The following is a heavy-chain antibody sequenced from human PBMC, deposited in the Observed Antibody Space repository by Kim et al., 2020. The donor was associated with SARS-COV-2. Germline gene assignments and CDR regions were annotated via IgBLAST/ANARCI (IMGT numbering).Heavy chain of an antibody. D-gene: IGHD6-13*01. Sequence: GGSLRLSCAASGFTFSSYGMHWVRQAPGKGLEWVAVISYDGSNKYYADCVKGRFTISRDNSKNTLYLQMNSLRAEDTAVYYCARDLAAAAKNRYYYYYYG. V-gene: IGHV3-33*05. CDR2: ISYDGSNK. J-gene: IGHJ6*01. CDR1: GFTFSSYG. CDR3: ARDLAAAAKNRYYYYYYG.